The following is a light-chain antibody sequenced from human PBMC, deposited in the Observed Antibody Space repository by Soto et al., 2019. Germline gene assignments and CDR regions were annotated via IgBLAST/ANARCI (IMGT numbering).Light chain of an antibody. CDR1: SSDICTYDY. V-gene: IGLV2-8*01. CDR3: TSYTGDDFTFV. Sequence: QSVLTQPPSASGSLGQSVTISCTGTSSDICTYDYVSWYQQHPGRAPKLIIFEVSKRPLGVPDRFSGSKSGNTASLIVSGLQPDDEAEYHCTSYTGDDFTFVFGTGTKVTVL. CDR2: EVS. J-gene: IGLJ1*01.